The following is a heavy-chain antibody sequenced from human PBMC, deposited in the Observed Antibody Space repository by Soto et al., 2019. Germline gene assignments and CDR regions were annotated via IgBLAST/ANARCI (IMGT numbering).Heavy chain of an antibody. Sequence: SETLSLTCTVSGGSISSYYWSWIRQPPGKGLEWIGYIYYSGSTNYNPSLKSRVTISVDTSKNQFSLKLSSVTAADTAVYYCARSPSTVISYPLDYWGQGTLVTVSS. CDR3: ARSPSTVISYPLDY. CDR2: IYYSGST. V-gene: IGHV4-59*01. D-gene: IGHD4-17*01. CDR1: GGSISSYY. J-gene: IGHJ4*02.